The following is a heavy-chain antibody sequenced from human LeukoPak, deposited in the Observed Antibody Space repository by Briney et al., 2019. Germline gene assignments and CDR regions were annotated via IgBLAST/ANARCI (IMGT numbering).Heavy chain of an antibody. CDR2: IDYSGST. V-gene: IGHV4-59*08. D-gene: IGHD3-3*01. CDR3: ARHSPAPYYDFWSGYNSLDY. CDR1: GGSISSYY. Sequence: SETLSLTCTVSGGSISSYYWSWIRQPPGKGLEWIGYIDYSGSTNYNPSLKSRVTMSVDTSKNQFSLKLSSVTAADTAVYYCARHSPAPYYDFWSGYNSLDYWGQGTLVTVSS. J-gene: IGHJ4*02.